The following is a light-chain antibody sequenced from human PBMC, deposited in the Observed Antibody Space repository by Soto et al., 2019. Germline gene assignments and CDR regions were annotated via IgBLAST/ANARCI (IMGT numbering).Light chain of an antibody. J-gene: IGKJ3*01. V-gene: IGKV3-20*01. CDR1: KNLSSNY. Sequence: EIVLTQSPGTLSLSPGERATLSCRASKNLSSNYLAWDQQKPGQAPRLLIYGASIRATGIPDRFSGSGSGTDFTLTISRLEPEDFAVYYCQQYDSSPRTFGPGTKVAIK. CDR3: QQYDSSPRT. CDR2: GAS.